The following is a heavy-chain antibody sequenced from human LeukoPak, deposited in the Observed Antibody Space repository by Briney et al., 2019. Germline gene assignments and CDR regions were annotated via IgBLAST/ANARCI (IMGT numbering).Heavy chain of an antibody. Sequence: ASVKVSFKASGYTFPGYYMHWVRQPPAQGLEWMGCNNPNSGGTNCAQKFQGRVTMTRDTSISTGYMELSRLRSDDTAVYYCARPLDYGDYLWGQGTLVTVSS. CDR3: ARPLDYGDYL. V-gene: IGHV1-2*02. D-gene: IGHD4-17*01. CDR1: GYTFPGYY. J-gene: IGHJ5*02. CDR2: NNPNSGGT.